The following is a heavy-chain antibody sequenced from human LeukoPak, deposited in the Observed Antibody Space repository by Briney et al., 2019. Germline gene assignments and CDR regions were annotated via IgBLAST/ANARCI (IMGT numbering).Heavy chain of an antibody. CDR2: ISSSSSYI. Sequence: PGGSLRLSCAASGFTFSSYSMNWVRQAPGKGLEWVSSISSSSSYIYYADSVKGRFTISRDNAKNSLYLQMNSLRAEDTAVYYCARDMEGYCSSTSCFDWFDPWGQGTLVTVSS. V-gene: IGHV3-21*01. J-gene: IGHJ5*02. CDR1: GFTFSSYS. D-gene: IGHD2-2*01. CDR3: ARDMEGYCSSTSCFDWFDP.